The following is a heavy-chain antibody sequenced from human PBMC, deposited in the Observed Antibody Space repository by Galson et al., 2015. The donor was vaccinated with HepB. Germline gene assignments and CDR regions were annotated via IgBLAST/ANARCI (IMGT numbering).Heavy chain of an antibody. D-gene: IGHD4-17*01. CDR2: ISSSSSTI. CDR1: GFTFSSYS. V-gene: IGHV3-48*01. Sequence: SLRLSCAASGFTFSSYSMNWVRQAPGKGLEWVSYISSSSSTIYYADSVKGRFTISRDNAKNSLYLQMNSLRAEDTAVYYCARGDYGDYGPLDYWGQGTLVTVSS. J-gene: IGHJ4*02. CDR3: ARGDYGDYGPLDY.